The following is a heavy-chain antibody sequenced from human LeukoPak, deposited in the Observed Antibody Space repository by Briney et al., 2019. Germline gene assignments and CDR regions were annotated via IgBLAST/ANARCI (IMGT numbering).Heavy chain of an antibody. CDR1: GFTFSTYS. CDR2: IRSSSSTI. CDR3: ASGAQSDY. Sequence: PGGSLRLSCAASGFTFSTYSMNWVRQAPGKGLEWLSYIRSSSSTIYYADSVKGRFTISRDNAKDSLYLQMNSLRDEDTAVYYCASGAQSDYWGQGTLVTVSS. D-gene: IGHD1-26*01. J-gene: IGHJ4*02. V-gene: IGHV3-48*02.